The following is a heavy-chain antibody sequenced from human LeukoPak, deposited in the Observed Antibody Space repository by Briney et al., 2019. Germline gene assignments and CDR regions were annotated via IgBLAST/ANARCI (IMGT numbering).Heavy chain of an antibody. J-gene: IGHJ3*02. V-gene: IGHV3-23*01. CDR1: GFTFSSYA. CDR2: ISGSGGST. D-gene: IGHD3-16*02. CDR3: AKEEHTFGGVIVWGDAFDI. Sequence: HAGGSLRFSCAASGFTFSSYAMSWVRQAPGKGLEWVSAISGSGGSTYYADSVKGRFTISRDNSKNTLYLQMNSLRAEDTAVYYCAKEEHTFGGVIVWGDAFDIWGQGTMVTVSS.